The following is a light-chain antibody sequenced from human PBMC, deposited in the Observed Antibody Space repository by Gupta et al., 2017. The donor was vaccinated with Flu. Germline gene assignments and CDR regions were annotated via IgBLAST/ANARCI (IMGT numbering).Light chain of an antibody. V-gene: IGKV1-9*01. CDR1: QGISSY. J-gene: IGKJ1*01. Sequence: ITCRASQGISSYLDWYQQKPEKAPKLLIYAASTLQSGVPSSFSGSGSGTEFTLTISRLQPEDVANYYCQQLKNYPREWTFGQGTKVEIK. CDR2: AAS. CDR3: QQLKNYPREWT.